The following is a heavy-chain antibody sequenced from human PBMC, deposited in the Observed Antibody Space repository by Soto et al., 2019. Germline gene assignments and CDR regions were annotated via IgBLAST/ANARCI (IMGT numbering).Heavy chain of an antibody. Sequence: ASVKVSCKASGYTFTSYDINWVRQAPGQGLEWMGWISAYNGNTNYAQKLQGRVTMTTDTSTSTAYMELRSLRSDDTAVYYCARDSGEKGPMVRGVIIFDYWGQGALVTVSS. CDR3: ARDSGEKGPMVRGVIIFDY. CDR2: ISAYNGNT. D-gene: IGHD3-10*01. CDR1: GYTFTSYD. J-gene: IGHJ4*02. V-gene: IGHV1-18*01.